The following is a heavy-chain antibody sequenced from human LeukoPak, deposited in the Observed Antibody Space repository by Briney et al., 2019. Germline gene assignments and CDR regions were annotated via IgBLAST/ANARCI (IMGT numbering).Heavy chain of an antibody. CDR2: ISNSGDTT. CDR1: GFTFSGSA. J-gene: IGHJ4*02. Sequence: GGSLRLSCAASGFTFSGSAMSWVRQAPGRGLEWVSAISNSGDTTYYADSAKGRFTISRDNSRNTLYLQVNSLRAEDTAVYYCARGSIFGVVITTPFDYWGQGTLVTVSS. V-gene: IGHV3-23*01. CDR3: ARGSIFGVVITTPFDY. D-gene: IGHD3-3*01.